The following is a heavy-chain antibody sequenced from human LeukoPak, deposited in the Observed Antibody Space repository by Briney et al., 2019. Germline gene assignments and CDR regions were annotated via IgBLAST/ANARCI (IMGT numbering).Heavy chain of an antibody. CDR1: GFTFSSYE. Sequence: GGSLRLSCAASGFTFSSYEMNWVRQAPGKGLEWVSYISSSGSTIYYADSVKGRFTISRDNAKNSLYLQMNSLRAEDTAVYYCARGSNSNYVFDYWGQGTLVTVSS. V-gene: IGHV3-48*03. CDR2: ISSSGSTI. CDR3: ARGSNSNYVFDY. J-gene: IGHJ4*02. D-gene: IGHD4-11*01.